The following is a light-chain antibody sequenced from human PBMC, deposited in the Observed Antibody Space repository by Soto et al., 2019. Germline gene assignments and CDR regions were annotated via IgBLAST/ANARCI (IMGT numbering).Light chain of an antibody. J-gene: IGLJ1*01. CDR2: SNS. CDR1: SSNIGAAYD. Sequence: SVLTQPPSVSGAPGQRVTISCTGSSSNIGAAYDVHWYQHLPGTAPKLLIYSNSNRPSGVPDRFSGSQSGTSASLAITGLQAEDEADYYCQSYDSSLSGSVFGTGTKVTVL. CDR3: QSYDSSLSGSV. V-gene: IGLV1-40*01.